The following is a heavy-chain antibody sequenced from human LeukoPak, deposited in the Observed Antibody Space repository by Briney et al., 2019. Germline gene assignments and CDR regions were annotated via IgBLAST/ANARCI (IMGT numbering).Heavy chain of an antibody. CDR3: ARSNWKYYFDF. J-gene: IGHJ4*02. D-gene: IGHD1-1*01. CDR1: GGSINSGDYY. Sequence: PSQTLSLTCTVSGGSINSGDYYWSWIRQPPGKGLEWIGYIYSSGSTYYNPSLKSRLTMSLDTSKGQFSLKVSSVTAADTAVYHCARSNWKYYFDFWGQGTLVTVSS. CDR2: IYSSGST. V-gene: IGHV4-30-4*08.